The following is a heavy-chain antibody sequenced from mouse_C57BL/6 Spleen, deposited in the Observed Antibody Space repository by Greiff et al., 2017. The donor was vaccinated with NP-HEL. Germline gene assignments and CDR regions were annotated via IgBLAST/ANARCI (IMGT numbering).Heavy chain of an antibody. CDR2: IDPSDSYT. J-gene: IGHJ2*01. Sequence: VKLQQPGAELVKPGASVKLSCKASGYTFTSYWMQWVKQRPGQGLEWIGEIDPSDSYTNYNQKFKGKATLTVDTSSSTAYMQLSSLTSEDSAVYYCASRGSYGYWGQGTTLTVSS. D-gene: IGHD1-1*02. V-gene: IGHV1-50*01. CDR1: GYTFTSYW. CDR3: ASRGSYGY.